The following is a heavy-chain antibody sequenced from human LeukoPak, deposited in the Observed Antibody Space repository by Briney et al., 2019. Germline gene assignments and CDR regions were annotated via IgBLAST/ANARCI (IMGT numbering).Heavy chain of an antibody. J-gene: IGHJ4*02. V-gene: IGHV4-4*07. Sequence: SETLSLTCTVSGGSISSYYWSWIRQPAWRELEWIGRIHSSGSTNYNPSLKSRVIMSVDTPKNQISLRLTSVTAADTAVYYCVRRSSGWYFDYWGQGTLVTVSS. CDR1: GGSISSYY. D-gene: IGHD6-19*01. CDR2: IHSSGST. CDR3: VRRSSGWYFDY.